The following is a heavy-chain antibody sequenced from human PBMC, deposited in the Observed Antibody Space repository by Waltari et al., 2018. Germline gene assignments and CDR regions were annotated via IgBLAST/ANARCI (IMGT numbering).Heavy chain of an antibody. CDR1: SFLFSHFA. J-gene: IGHJ3*02. CDR3: AKGRGNKLDFIDGFDI. V-gene: IGHV3-23*01. D-gene: IGHD3-3*01. Sequence: EVYLLESGGALVLPGGSLRLSCAASSFLFSHFAMTWVREAPGKGLEWVSSSSGTSDKTYYADSVKGRFTISRDNSKNTLYLQINSLRADDTAVYYCAKGRGNKLDFIDGFDIWGQGTMVTVSP. CDR2: SSGTSDKT.